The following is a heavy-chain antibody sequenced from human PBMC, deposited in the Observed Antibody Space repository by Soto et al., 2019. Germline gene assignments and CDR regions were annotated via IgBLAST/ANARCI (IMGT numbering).Heavy chain of an antibody. Sequence: QPGGSLRLSCAASGFTFSSYGMHWVRQAPGKGLEWVAVIWYDGSNKYYADSVKGRFTISRDNSKNTLYLQMNSLRAEDTAVYYCARDGGYCSGGSCYPPTTDDAFDIWGQGTMVTVSS. V-gene: IGHV3-33*01. CDR1: GFTFSSYG. CDR2: IWYDGSNK. CDR3: ARDGGYCSGGSCYPPTTDDAFDI. J-gene: IGHJ3*02. D-gene: IGHD2-15*01.